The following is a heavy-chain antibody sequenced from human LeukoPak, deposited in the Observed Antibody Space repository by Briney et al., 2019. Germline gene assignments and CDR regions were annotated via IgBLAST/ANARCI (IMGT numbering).Heavy chain of an antibody. V-gene: IGHV1-69*13. CDR3: AKDRAAAAGNDAFDI. Sequence: SVKVSCKASGVTISSYAISWVRQAPGQGLEWVGGIIPISGTPNYAQKFQGRVTITADESTSTAYMELSSLRSEDTAVYYCAKDRAAAAGNDAFDIWGQGTMVTVSS. J-gene: IGHJ3*02. CDR2: IIPISGTP. D-gene: IGHD6-13*01. CDR1: GVTISSYA.